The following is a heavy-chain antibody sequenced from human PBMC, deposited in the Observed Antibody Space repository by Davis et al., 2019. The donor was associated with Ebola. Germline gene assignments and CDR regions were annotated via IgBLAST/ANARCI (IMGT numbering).Heavy chain of an antibody. Sequence: SETLSLTCTVSGCSISSYYWSWIRQPPGKGLEWIGYIYYSGSINYNPSLKSRVTISVDTSKNQFSLKLSSVTAADTAVYYCAGFKPWSGYYYYYGMDVWGQGTTVTVSS. J-gene: IGHJ6*02. V-gene: IGHV4-59*01. D-gene: IGHD3-3*01. CDR2: IYYSGSI. CDR1: GCSISSYY. CDR3: AGFKPWSGYYYYYGMDV.